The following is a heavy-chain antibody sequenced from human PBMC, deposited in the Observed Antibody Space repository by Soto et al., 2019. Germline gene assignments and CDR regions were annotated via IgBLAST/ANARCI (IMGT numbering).Heavy chain of an antibody. D-gene: IGHD3-3*01. CDR2: IYSGGST. CDR3: AREDGISHYFDY. V-gene: IGHV3-53*01. Sequence: GGSLRLSCAASGFTVSSNYMSWVRQAPGKGLEWVSVIYSGGSTYYADSVKGRFTISRDNSKNTLYLQMNSLRAEDTAVYYCAREDGISHYFDYWGQGTLVTVSS. J-gene: IGHJ4*02. CDR1: GFTVSSNY.